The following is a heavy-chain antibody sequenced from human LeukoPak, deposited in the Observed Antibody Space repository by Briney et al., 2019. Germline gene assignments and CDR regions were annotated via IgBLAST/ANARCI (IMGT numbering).Heavy chain of an antibody. V-gene: IGHV4-59*01. CDR3: ARDSSGYDTLDY. J-gene: IGHJ4*02. D-gene: IGHD5-12*01. Sequence: SETLSLTCTVSGGSISSYYWSWLRQPPGEGLEWIGYIYYSGSTYYNPSLKSRVTISVDTSKNQFSLKLSSVTAADTAVYYCARDSSGYDTLDYWGQGTLVTVSS. CDR1: GGSISSYY. CDR2: IYYSGST.